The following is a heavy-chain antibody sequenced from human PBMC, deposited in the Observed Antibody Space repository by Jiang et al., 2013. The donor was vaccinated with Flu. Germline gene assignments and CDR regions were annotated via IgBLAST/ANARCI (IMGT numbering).Heavy chain of an antibody. D-gene: IGHD2-15*01. V-gene: IGHV7-4-1*02. CDR1: GYTFTKYA. J-gene: IGHJ5*02. CDR2: IDPNTGKP. Sequence: QSGSELKKSGASLKVSCKPSGYTFTKYAMNWVRQAPGQGFEWMGWIDPNTGKPTYAQAFTGRFVFSLDTSVSTAYLQISSLKAEDTAVYYCVRSSRVVADLFDPWGQGTLVTVSS. CDR3: VRSSRVVADLFDP.